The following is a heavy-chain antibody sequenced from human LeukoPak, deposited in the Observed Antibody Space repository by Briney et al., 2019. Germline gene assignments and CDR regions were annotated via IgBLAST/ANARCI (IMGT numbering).Heavy chain of an antibody. V-gene: IGHV3-30*04. Sequence: GGSLRLSCAASGFTFSSYAMHWVRQAPGKGLEWVAVISYDGSNKYYADSVKGRFTISRDNAKNSLYLQMDSLRAEDTAVYYCARGIVVVGLDYWGQGTLVTVSS. J-gene: IGHJ4*02. CDR3: ARGIVVVGLDY. CDR2: ISYDGSNK. CDR1: GFTFSSYA. D-gene: IGHD2-2*01.